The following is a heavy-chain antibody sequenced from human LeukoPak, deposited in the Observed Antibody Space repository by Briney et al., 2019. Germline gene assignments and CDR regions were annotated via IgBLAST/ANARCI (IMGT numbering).Heavy chain of an antibody. Sequence: ASVKVSCKASGYTFTGYYMHWVRQAPGQGLEWMGWINPNSGGTNYAQEFQGRVTMTRDTSTSTAYMELSRLRSDDTAVYYCARTPLPVAPTYYFDYWGQGTLVTVSS. CDR1: GYTFTGYY. D-gene: IGHD5-12*01. J-gene: IGHJ4*02. V-gene: IGHV1-2*02. CDR3: ARTPLPVAPTYYFDY. CDR2: INPNSGGT.